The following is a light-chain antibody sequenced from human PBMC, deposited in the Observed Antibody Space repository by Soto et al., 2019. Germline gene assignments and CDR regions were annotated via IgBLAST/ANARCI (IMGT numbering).Light chain of an antibody. CDR1: SSDVGGYNY. J-gene: IGLJ1*01. CDR2: GVS. V-gene: IGLV2-14*01. Sequence: QSVLTQPASVSGSPGQSITISCTGTSSDVGGYNYVSWYQHHPGKAPKLMIYGVSDRPSGVSNRFSGSKSGNTASLTISGFQAEDEADYYCSSYTSSSTRDYVFGTGTKVTVL. CDR3: SSYTSSSTRDYV.